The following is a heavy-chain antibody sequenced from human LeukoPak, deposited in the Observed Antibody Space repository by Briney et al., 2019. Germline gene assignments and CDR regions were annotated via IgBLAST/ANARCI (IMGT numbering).Heavy chain of an antibody. D-gene: IGHD3-10*01. CDR3: ARRGDYYGSGSYPTSGNFDY. CDR1: GFTFSSYW. J-gene: IGHJ4*02. CDR2: INSDGSST. Sequence: PGGSLRLSCAASGFTFSSYWMHWVRQAPGKGLVWVSRINSDGSSTSYADSVKGRFTISRDNAKNTLYLQMNSLRAEDTAVYYCARRGDYYGSGSYPTSGNFDYWGQGTLVTVSS. V-gene: IGHV3-74*01.